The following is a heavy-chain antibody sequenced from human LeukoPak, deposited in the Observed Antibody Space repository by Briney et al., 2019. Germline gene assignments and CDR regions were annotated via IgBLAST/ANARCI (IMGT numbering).Heavy chain of an antibody. CDR1: GGSFSGYY. CDR3: ALAAAGNAYDY. V-gene: IGHV4-34*01. Sequence: SETLSLTCAVYGGSFSGYYWSWIRQRPGKGLEWIGEINHSGSTNYNPSLKSRVTISVDTSKNQFSLKLSSVTAADTAVYYCALAAAGNAYDYWGQGTLVTVSS. D-gene: IGHD6-13*01. CDR2: INHSGST. J-gene: IGHJ4*02.